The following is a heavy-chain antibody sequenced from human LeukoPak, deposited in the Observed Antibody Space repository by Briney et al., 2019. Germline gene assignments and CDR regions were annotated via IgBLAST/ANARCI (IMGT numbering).Heavy chain of an antibody. D-gene: IGHD3-22*01. CDR2: IYYSGST. CDR1: GGSISSSSYY. Sequence: SETLSLTCTVSGGSISSSSYYWGWIRQPPGKGLEWIGSIYYSGSTYYNPSLKSRVTISVDTSKNQFSLKLSSVTAADTAVYYCARRGGRVVADYWGQGTLVTVSS. CDR3: ARRGGRVVADY. V-gene: IGHV4-39*01. J-gene: IGHJ4*02.